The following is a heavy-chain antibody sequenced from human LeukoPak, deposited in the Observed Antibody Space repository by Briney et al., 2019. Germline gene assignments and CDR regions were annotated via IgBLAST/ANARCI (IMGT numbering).Heavy chain of an antibody. V-gene: IGHV1-24*01. D-gene: IGHD1-26*01. CDR3: ATGRSYRTLSDY. CDR1: GYTLTELS. Sequence: ASVKVSCKVSGYTLTELSMHWVRQAPGKGLEWMGGFDPEDGETIYAQKFQGRVTMTEDTSTDTAYMELSSLRSEDTAVYYCATGRSYRTLSDYWGQGTLVTVSS. CDR2: FDPEDGET. J-gene: IGHJ4*02.